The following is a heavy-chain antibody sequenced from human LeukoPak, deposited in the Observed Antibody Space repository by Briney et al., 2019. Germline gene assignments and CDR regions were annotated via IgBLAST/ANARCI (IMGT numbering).Heavy chain of an antibody. V-gene: IGHV3-23*01. CDR1: GGSISSYY. J-gene: IGHJ3*02. CDR3: AKDFLNPRLDAFDI. CDR2: ISGSGGST. D-gene: IGHD1-14*01. Sequence: PSETLSLTCTVSGGSISSYYWSWIRQPPGKGLEWVSAISGSGGSTYYADSVKGRFTISRDNSKNTLYLQMNSLRAEDTAVYYCAKDFLNPRLDAFDIWGQGTMVTVSS.